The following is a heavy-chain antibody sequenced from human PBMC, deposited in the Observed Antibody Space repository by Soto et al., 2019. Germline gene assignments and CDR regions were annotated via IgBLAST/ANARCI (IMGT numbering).Heavy chain of an antibody. V-gene: IGHV3-23*01. CDR2: VSIGGST. CDR1: GFTFSSYA. J-gene: IGHJ4*02. D-gene: IGHD2-15*01. Sequence: DVQLLESGGGLVQPEGSLRLSFAASGFTFSSYAMGWVRQGPWKGLEWVAVVSIGGSTHYADSVRGRFTISRDNSKNTLSLQMNSLTAEDTAVYFCAKRRGAGGHFDYWGQGALVTVSS. CDR3: AKRRGAGGHFDY.